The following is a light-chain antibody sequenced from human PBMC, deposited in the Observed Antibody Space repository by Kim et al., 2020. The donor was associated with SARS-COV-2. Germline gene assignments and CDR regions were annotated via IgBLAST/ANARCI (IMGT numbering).Light chain of an antibody. CDR3: QQYNMSPPIT. V-gene: IGKV3-20*01. J-gene: IGKJ4*01. Sequence: PGDRATLSCRASQSIPNNYLAWYQQKPGQSPRLVIFRASIRATGIPDRFTGRGSGTDFTLTISSLEPEDFGVYYCQQYNMSPPITFGGGTKVDIK. CDR1: QSIPNNY. CDR2: RAS.